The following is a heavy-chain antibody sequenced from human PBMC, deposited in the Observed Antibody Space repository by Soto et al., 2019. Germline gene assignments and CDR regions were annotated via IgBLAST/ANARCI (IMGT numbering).Heavy chain of an antibody. J-gene: IGHJ6*02. D-gene: IGHD2-15*01. Sequence: GGSLRLSCAASGFTFSSYGMHWVRQAPGKGLEWVAGISYDGRSESYVDSVRGRFTLSRDNSKNTLSLEMISLRPEDTGVYYCAKDLDVVMVLSATRGLDVWGQGTTVTVSS. V-gene: IGHV3-30*18. CDR1: GFTFSSYG. CDR2: ISYDGRSE. CDR3: AKDLDVVMVLSATRGLDV.